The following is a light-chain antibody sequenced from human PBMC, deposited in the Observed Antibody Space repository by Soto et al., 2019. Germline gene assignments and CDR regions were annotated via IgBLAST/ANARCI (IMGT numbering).Light chain of an antibody. Sequence: EVVMTKSPATLSLSPGERATLSCRASQSVSSLLAWYQQKPGQAPRLLIYRASTRATGVSGRFSGSGSGTEFTLTITSLQSEDFAVYYCQQYNDWPITFGQGTLLEIK. CDR1: QSVSSL. J-gene: IGKJ5*01. V-gene: IGKV3-15*01. CDR2: RAS. CDR3: QQYNDWPIT.